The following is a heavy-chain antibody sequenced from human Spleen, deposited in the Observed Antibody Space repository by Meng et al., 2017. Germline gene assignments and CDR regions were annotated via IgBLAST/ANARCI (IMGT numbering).Heavy chain of an antibody. J-gene: IGHJ4*02. CDR3: ASSLALISRGG. CDR1: GFTFSSYE. CDR2: ISNSGNRI. Sequence: GGSLRLSCAASGFTFSSYEMNWVRQAPGKGPEWVSYISNSGNRIFYADSVKGRFTVSRDNAKNSVYLQMESLRAEDTGVYYCASSLALISRGGWGQGTLVTVSS. V-gene: IGHV3-48*03. D-gene: IGHD3-10*01.